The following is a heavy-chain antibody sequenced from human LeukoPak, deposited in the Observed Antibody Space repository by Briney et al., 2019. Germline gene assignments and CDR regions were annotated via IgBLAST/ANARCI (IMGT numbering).Heavy chain of an antibody. Sequence: SETLSLTCAVYGGSFSGYYWSWIRQPPRKGLEWIGEINHSGSTNYNPSLKSRVTISVDTSKNQFSLKLSSVTAADTAVYYCARGVIAVAGTGNWFDPWGQGTLVTVSS. CDR2: INHSGST. CDR3: ARGVIAVAGTGNWFDP. CDR1: GGSFSGYY. J-gene: IGHJ5*02. V-gene: IGHV4-34*01. D-gene: IGHD6-19*01.